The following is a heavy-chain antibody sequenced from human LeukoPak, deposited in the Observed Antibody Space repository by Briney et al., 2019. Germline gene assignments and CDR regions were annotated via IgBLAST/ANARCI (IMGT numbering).Heavy chain of an antibody. CDR2: ISSSGSTI. V-gene: IGHV3-48*03. CDR3: ARDIPAVAFDI. Sequence: GGSLRLSCAASGFTFSSYEMNWVRQAPGKGLEWVSYISSSGSTIYYADSVKGRFTISRDNAKNSLYLQMKSLRAEDTAVYYCARDIPAVAFDIWGQGTMVTVSS. J-gene: IGHJ3*02. CDR1: GFTFSSYE.